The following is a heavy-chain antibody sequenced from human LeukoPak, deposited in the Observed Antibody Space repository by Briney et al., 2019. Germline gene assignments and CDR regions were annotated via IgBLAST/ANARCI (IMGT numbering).Heavy chain of an antibody. CDR3: AKDPYYDILTGYFDL. D-gene: IGHD3-9*01. J-gene: IGHJ2*01. CDR1: GFTFEDYA. CDR2: ISWNSGSI. Sequence: GGSLRLSCAASGFTFEDYAMHWVRQAPGKGLEWVSGISWNSGSIGYADSVKGRFTISRDNAKNSLYLRMNSLRAEDTALYYCAKDPYYDILTGYFDLWGRGTLVTVSS. V-gene: IGHV3-9*01.